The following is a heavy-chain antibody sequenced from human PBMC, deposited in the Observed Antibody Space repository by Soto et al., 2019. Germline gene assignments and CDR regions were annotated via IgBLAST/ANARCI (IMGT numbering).Heavy chain of an antibody. V-gene: IGHV1-69*13. CDR3: ARKRFIVGYCSSTSCQRLDY. CDR1: GGTFSSYA. Sequence: SVKVSCKASGGTFSSYAISWVRQAPGQGLEWMGGIIPIFGTANYAQKFQGRVTITADESTSTAYMELSSLRSEETAVYYCARKRFIVGYCSSTSCQRLDYWGQGTLVTVSS. J-gene: IGHJ4*02. CDR2: IIPIFGTA. D-gene: IGHD2-2*01.